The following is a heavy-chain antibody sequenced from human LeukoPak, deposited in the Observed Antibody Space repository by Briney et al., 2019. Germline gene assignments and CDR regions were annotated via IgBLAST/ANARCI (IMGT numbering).Heavy chain of an antibody. CDR3: ARESGSYLWRSWLNP. V-gene: IGHV4-59*01. J-gene: IGHJ5*02. CDR1: GGSISSYY. D-gene: IGHD3-16*01. Sequence: SETLYLTCTVSGGSISSYYWSWIRQPPGKGLEWIGYIYYSGSTNYNPSLKSRVTISVDTSKNQFSLKLSSVTAADTAVYYCARESGSYLWRSWLNPWGQGTLVTVSS. CDR2: IYYSGST.